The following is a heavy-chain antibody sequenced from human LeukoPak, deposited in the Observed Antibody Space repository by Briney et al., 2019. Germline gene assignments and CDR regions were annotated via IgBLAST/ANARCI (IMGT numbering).Heavy chain of an antibody. Sequence: GGSLRLSCAASGFTFSNYWMHWVRQDPGKGLVWVSFINPDGSTTNYADSVKGRFTISRDNAKSALYLQMNSLRAEDTAVYYCAKDLHYGSADYWGQGTLVTVSS. CDR3: AKDLHYGSADY. J-gene: IGHJ4*02. CDR2: INPDGSTT. CDR1: GFTFSNYW. V-gene: IGHV3-74*01. D-gene: IGHD3-10*01.